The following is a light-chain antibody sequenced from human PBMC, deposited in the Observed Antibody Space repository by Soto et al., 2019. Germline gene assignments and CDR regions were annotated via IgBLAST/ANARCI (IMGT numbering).Light chain of an antibody. CDR2: TDS. CDR3: YSAADNNAV. CDR1: VLAKKY. Sequence: SYELTQPSSVSVSPGQTARITCSGDVLAKKYARWFQQKPGQAHVLVIYTDSERPSGIPERFSGSSSGTTVTLTISGAHVEDEADYYCYSAADNNAVFGGGTQLTVL. J-gene: IGLJ7*01. V-gene: IGLV3-27*01.